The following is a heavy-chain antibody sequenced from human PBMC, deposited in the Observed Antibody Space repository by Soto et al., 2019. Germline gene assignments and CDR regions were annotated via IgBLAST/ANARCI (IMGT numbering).Heavy chain of an antibody. D-gene: IGHD3-10*01. J-gene: IGHJ5*02. CDR3: ARERITMVRGPLGFDP. CDR2: IYYSGST. Sequence: QVQLQESGPGLVKPSETLSLTCTVSGGSISSYYWSWIRQPPGKGLEWIGYIYYSGSTNYNPSLKSRVTISVDTSKNQFSLKLSSVTAADTAVYYCARERITMVRGPLGFDPWGQGTLVTVSS. V-gene: IGHV4-59*01. CDR1: GGSISSYY.